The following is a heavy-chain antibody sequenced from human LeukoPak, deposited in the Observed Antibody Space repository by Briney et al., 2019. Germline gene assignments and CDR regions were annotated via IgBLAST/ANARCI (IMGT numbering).Heavy chain of an antibody. D-gene: IGHD1-7*01. V-gene: IGHV1-18*01. J-gene: IGHJ4*02. Sequence: ASVKVSCKASGYTFTTYGISWVRQAPGQGLEWMGWISAYNGNTNSAQKLQGRVTMTTDTSTSTAYMDLRSLRSDDTAVYYCARDPGELAEYYFDYWGQGTLVTVSS. CDR2: ISAYNGNT. CDR1: GYTFTTYG. CDR3: ARDPGELAEYYFDY.